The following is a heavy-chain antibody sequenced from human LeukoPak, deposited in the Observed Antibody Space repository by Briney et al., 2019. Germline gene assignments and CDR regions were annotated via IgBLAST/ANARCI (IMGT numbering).Heavy chain of an antibody. CDR2: MNPNSGNT. CDR3: ARTRGSRLRIGMDV. V-gene: IGHV1-8*01. J-gene: IGHJ6*02. CDR1: GYTFTSYD. D-gene: IGHD3-10*01. Sequence: ASVKVSCKASGYTFTSYDINWVRQAPGQGLEWMGWMNPNSGNTGYAQKFQGRVTMTRNTSISTAYMELSSLRSEDTAVYYCARTRGSRLRIGMDVWGQGTTVTVSS.